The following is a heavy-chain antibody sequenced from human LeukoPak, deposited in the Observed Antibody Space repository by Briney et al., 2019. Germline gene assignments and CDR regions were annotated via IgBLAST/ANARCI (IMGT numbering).Heavy chain of an antibody. CDR1: GFTFSSYG. CDR3: ARDLYSSSWYGAFDI. CDR2: IWYDGSNK. D-gene: IGHD6-13*01. Sequence: GGSLRLSCAASGFTFSSYGMHWVRQAPGKGLDWVAVIWYDGSNKYYADSVKGRFTISRDNSKNTLYLQMNSLRAEDTAVYYCARDLYSSSWYGAFDIWGQGTMVTVSS. V-gene: IGHV3-33*01. J-gene: IGHJ3*02.